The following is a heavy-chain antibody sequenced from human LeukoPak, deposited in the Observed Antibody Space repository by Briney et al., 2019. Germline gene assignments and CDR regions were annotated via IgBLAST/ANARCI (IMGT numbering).Heavy chain of an antibody. V-gene: IGHV1-2*02. CDR2: INPNSGGT. J-gene: IGHJ6*03. Sequence: WASVKVSCKASGYTFTGYYMHWVRQAPGQGLEWMGWINPNSGGTNYAQKFQGRGTMTGDTSISTAYMELSRLRSDDTAVYYCARGVGDCVGYYYMDVWGKGTTVTISS. D-gene: IGHD2-21*02. CDR1: GYTFTGYY. CDR3: ARGVGDCVGYYYMDV.